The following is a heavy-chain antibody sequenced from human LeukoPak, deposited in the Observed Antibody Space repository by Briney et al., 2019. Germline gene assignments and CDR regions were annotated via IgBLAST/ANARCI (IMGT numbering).Heavy chain of an antibody. CDR3: ARPGWTGTIFFDY. Sequence: GGSLRLSCAASGFTFSSYWMHWVRQAPGKGLVWVSRIDTDGSINYADSVKGRFTISRDNAKNTLYLQMNSLRAEDTAVYYCARPGWTGTIFFDYWGQGTLVTVSS. V-gene: IGHV3-74*01. J-gene: IGHJ4*02. D-gene: IGHD4-17*01. CDR2: IDTDGSI. CDR1: GFTFSSYW.